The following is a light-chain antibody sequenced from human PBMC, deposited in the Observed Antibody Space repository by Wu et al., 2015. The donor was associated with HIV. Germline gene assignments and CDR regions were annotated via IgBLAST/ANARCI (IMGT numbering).Light chain of an antibody. J-gene: IGKJ4*01. CDR2: GAS. CDR3: QQYGSSPGLT. V-gene: IGKV3-20*01. CDR1: QSVSSDY. Sequence: EIVLTQSPGSLSLPPGERATLSCRASQSVSSDYLAWYQQKPGQAPRLLMFGASSRAIGIPARFSGSGSGTDFTLTISRLEPEDFAVYYCQQYGSSPGLTFGGGTKVEIK.